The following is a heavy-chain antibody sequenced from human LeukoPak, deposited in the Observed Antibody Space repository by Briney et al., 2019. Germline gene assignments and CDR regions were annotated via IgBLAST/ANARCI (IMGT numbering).Heavy chain of an antibody. CDR3: ARVWCSSTNCLNGWFDP. J-gene: IGHJ5*02. CDR2: INPSGGST. CDR1: GYAFSSYY. D-gene: IGHD2-2*01. V-gene: IGHV1-46*01. Sequence: ASVKVSCKASGYAFSSYYIHWVRQAPGQGLEWMGFINPSGGSTGYAQKFQGRVTMTRNTSISTAYMELSSLRSEDTAVYYCARVWCSSTNCLNGWFDPWGQGTLVTVSS.